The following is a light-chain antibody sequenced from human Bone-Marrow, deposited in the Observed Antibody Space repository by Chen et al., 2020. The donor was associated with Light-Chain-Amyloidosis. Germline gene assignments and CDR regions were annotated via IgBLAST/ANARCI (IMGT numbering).Light chain of an antibody. Sequence: QSALTQPATVSGSPGQSITISCNGTSSDVGGDNHVSWYQQHPDKAPKSMIYEVTNRPSWVPVRFSDSNSDTTTSLTISGLQTEDGAYYCFSTYTITNALVFGSGPRVTVL. J-gene: IGLJ1*01. V-gene: IGLV2-14*01. CDR3: STYTITNALV. CDR1: SSDVGGDNH. CDR2: EVT.